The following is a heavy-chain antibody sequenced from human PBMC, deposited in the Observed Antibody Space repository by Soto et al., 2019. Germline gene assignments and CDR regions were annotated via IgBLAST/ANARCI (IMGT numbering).Heavy chain of an antibody. V-gene: IGHV4-59*01. CDR3: ASRKYSSSSGGFDY. Sequence: PSETLSLTCTVSGGSLSNYYWSWIRQPPGKGLEWIGYIYNSGSTNYNPSLKSRVTISVDTSKNQFSLNLSSVTAADTAVYYCASRKYSSSSGGFDYWGQGTLVTVSS. J-gene: IGHJ4*02. CDR2: IYNSGST. D-gene: IGHD6-6*01. CDR1: GGSLSNYY.